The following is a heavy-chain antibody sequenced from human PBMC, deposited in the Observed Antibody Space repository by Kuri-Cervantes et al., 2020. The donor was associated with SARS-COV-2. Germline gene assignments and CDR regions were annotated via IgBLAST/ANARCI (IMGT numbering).Heavy chain of an antibody. V-gene: IGHV4-34*01. CDR3: ARDLIVGATGNFDYFDY. J-gene: IGHJ4*02. D-gene: IGHD1-26*01. CDR2: INHSGST. Sequence: GSLRLSCAVYGGSFSGYYWSWIRQPPGKGLEWIGEINHSGSTNYNPSLKSRVTISVDTSKNQFSLKLSSVTAADTAVYYCARDLIVGATGNFDYFDYWGQGTLVTVSS. CDR1: GGSFSGYY.